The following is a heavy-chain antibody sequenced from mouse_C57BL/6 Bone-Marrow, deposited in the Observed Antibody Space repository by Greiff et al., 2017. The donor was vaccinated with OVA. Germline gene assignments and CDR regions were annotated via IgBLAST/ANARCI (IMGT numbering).Heavy chain of an antibody. CDR3: ARPAG. V-gene: IGHV1-5*01. CDR2: IYPGNSDT. J-gene: IGHJ2*01. Sequence: EVQLQQSGTVLARPGASVKMSCKTSGYTFTSYWMPWVKPRPGQGLEWIGAIYPGNSDTSYNQKFKSKATLTVDKSSSTAYMQLSSLTSEDSAVYYCARPAGWGQGTTLTVSS. CDR1: GYTFTSYW.